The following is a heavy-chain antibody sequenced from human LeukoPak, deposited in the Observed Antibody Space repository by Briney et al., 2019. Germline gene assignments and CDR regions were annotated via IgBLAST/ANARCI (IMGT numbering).Heavy chain of an antibody. CDR2: IYSSGVT. CDR1: GFTVSTNY. Sequence: GGSLRLSCAASGFTVSTNYMNWVRQAPGKGPEWVAVIYSSGVTYYADSVKGRFTISRDNSKNTVNLHMTSLRAEDTAVYYCARLWSNYGNSFDSWGQGTLVTVAS. V-gene: IGHV3-66*01. J-gene: IGHJ4*02. CDR3: ARLWSNYGNSFDS. D-gene: IGHD4-17*01.